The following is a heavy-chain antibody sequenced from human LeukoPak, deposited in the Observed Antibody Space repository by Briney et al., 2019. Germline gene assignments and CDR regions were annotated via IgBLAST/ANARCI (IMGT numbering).Heavy chain of an antibody. CDR3: ARDRAWNYFDY. V-gene: IGHV3-30*03. J-gene: IGHJ4*02. D-gene: IGHD3-3*01. Sequence: GGSLRLSCAPSGLTFSRHGMHWVRQAPGRGREWVAIISNDGSRKYYAHSVEGRFTISRDNSKNTQDLQMDSLRAEDTAVYYCARDRAWNYFDYWGQGTLVTVSS. CDR1: GLTFSRHG. CDR2: ISNDGSRK.